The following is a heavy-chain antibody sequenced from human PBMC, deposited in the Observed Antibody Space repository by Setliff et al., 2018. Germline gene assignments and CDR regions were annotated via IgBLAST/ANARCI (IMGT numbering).Heavy chain of an antibody. CDR3: ARDEGMGNYYDSSGYF. CDR1: GFTFSSYW. V-gene: IGHV3-48*04. CDR2: ISSSSSTI. J-gene: IGHJ4*02. Sequence: GGSLRLSCAASGFTFSSYWMNWVRQAPGKGLEWVSYISSSSSTIYYADSVKGRFTISRDNAKNSLYLQMNSLRAEDTAVYYCARDEGMGNYYDSSGYFWGQGTLVTVSS. D-gene: IGHD3-22*01.